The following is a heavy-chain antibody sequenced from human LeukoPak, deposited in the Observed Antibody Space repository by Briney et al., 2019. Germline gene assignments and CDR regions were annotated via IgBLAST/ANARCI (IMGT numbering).Heavy chain of an antibody. CDR3: ARDRRSGTRGPWFDP. CDR1: GGSISSGGYY. V-gene: IGHV4-31*03. D-gene: IGHD3-10*01. Sequence: PSQTLSLTCTVSGGSISSGGYYWSWIRQHPGKGLEWIGYIYTSGSTNYNPSLKSRVTMSVDTSKNQFSLKLSSVTAADTAVYYCARDRRSGTRGPWFDPWGQGTLVTVSS. J-gene: IGHJ5*02. CDR2: IYTSGST.